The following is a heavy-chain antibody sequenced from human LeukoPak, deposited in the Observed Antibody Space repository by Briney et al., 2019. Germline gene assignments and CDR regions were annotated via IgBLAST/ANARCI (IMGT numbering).Heavy chain of an antibody. Sequence: SGPTLVKPTQTLTLTCTFSGFSLSTSGMCVSWICQPPGKALEWLARIDWDDDKYYSTSLKTRLTISKDTSKNQVVLTMTNMDPVDTATYYCARTSGTMVRGVIHVYYYYMDVWGKGTTVTVSS. V-gene: IGHV2-70*11. J-gene: IGHJ6*03. CDR2: IDWDDDK. CDR3: ARTSGTMVRGVIHVYYYYMDV. CDR1: GFSLSTSGMC. D-gene: IGHD3-10*01.